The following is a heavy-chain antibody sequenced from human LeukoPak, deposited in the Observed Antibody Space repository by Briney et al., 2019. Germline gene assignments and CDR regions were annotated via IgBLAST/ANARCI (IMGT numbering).Heavy chain of an antibody. CDR2: ISVTGNT. D-gene: IGHD3-10*01. J-gene: IGHJ4*02. CDR1: GFTLSSYA. CDR3: ARDSSMLRGPLVIYYFDF. V-gene: IGHV3-23*01. Sequence: GGSLRLSCAASGFTLSSYAMSWVRQGPGKGLEWVSAISVTGNTYHADSVRGRFTISRDSSKSTLYFQMNSLRVEDAAVYYCARDSSMLRGPLVIYYFDFWGQRTLVTVSS.